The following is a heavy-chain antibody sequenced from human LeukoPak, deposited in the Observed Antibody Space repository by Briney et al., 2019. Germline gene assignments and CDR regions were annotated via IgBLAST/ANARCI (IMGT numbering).Heavy chain of an antibody. CDR1: GFTFSSYA. V-gene: IGHV3-23*01. CDR2: FSGTSST. D-gene: IGHD6-19*01. CDR3: AKLKQWQPQRYFFEY. Sequence: PGGSLRLSCAASGFTFSSYAMSWVRQAPGKGLECVSTFSGTSSTSYADAVKGRVTISRDNSKNTLYLQLNSLRAEDTAVYYCAKLKQWQPQRYFFEYWGQGALVTVAS. J-gene: IGHJ4*02.